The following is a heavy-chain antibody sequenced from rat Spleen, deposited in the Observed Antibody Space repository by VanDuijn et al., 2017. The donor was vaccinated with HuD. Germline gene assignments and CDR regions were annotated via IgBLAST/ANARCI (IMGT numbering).Heavy chain of an antibody. J-gene: IGHJ2*01. CDR2: ISPTGGTT. D-gene: IGHD4-3*01. Sequence: VQLKESGPGLVQPSQTLSLTCTVSGFSLTNNGVSWVRQPPTKGLEWVASISPTGGTTNYRDSVKGRFTVSRDNAKNTLYLQMNSLGSEDTATYYCARHTNLGYENWGQGVMVTVSP. V-gene: IGHV5S13*01. CDR3: ARHTNLGYEN. CDR1: GFSLTNNG.